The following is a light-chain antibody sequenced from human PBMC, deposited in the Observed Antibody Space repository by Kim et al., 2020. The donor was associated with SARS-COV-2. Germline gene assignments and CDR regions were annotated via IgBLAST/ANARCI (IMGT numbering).Light chain of an antibody. V-gene: IGKV1-39*01. CDR1: QYVSTS. CDR3: HQSHNIPYT. CDR2: DSA. J-gene: IGKJ2*01. Sequence: DIQMTQSPSSLSASVGDTVTITCRASQYVSTSLNWYRQKPGRAPQLLIYDSAALQCRVPSRLSGRRSGTDFTLTLSGLQPEDFATYFCHQSHNIPYTFGPGTKLEI.